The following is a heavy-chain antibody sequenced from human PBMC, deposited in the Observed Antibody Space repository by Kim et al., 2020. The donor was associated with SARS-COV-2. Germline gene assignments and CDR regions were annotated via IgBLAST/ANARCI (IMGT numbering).Heavy chain of an antibody. CDR3: ASQNPLIVGAATGSYFDY. Sequence: GGSLRLSCAASGFTVSSNYMSWVRQAPGKGLEWVSVIYSGGSTYYADSVKGRFTISRDNSKNTLYLQMNSLRAEDTAVYYCASQNPLIVGAATGSYFDYWGQGTLVTVSS. D-gene: IGHD1-26*01. CDR2: IYSGGST. J-gene: IGHJ4*02. CDR1: GFTVSSNY. V-gene: IGHV3-53*01.